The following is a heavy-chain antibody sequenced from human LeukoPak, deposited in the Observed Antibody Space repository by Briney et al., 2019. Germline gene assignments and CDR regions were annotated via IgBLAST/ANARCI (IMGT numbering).Heavy chain of an antibody. J-gene: IGHJ4*02. CDR2: IRQDGDTK. D-gene: IGHD6-13*01. V-gene: IGHV3-7*03. Sequence: GGSLRLSCGASGITFSSYSMNWVRQAPGKGLEWVANIRQDGDTKYYVDSVKGRFTISRDNAMNSLYLQMNSLRAEDTAIYYCARSLPYGTTWYGRSDFWGQGTLVTVSP. CDR3: ARSLPYGTTWYGRSDF. CDR1: GITFSSYS.